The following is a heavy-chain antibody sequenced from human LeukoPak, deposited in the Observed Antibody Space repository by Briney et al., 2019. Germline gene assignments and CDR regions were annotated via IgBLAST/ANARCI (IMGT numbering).Heavy chain of an antibody. D-gene: IGHD2-2*02. CDR1: GYTVTRYG. V-gene: IGHV1-18*01. CDR2: ISAYNGHT. Sequence: ASVKVSCKASGYTVTRYGISWVRQAPGHRLEWMGWISAYNGHTNYTQKLQGRVTMTTDTSTSTAYMELRSLRSDDTAVYFCVRDGHRLYDYYYYYMDVWGKGTTVTVSS. J-gene: IGHJ6*03. CDR3: VRDGHRLYDYYYYYMDV.